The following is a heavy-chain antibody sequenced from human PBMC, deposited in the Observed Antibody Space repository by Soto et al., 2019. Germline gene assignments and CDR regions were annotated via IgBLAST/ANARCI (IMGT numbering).Heavy chain of an antibody. CDR3: ARGDPIWGWFDP. V-gene: IGHV1-46*01. Sequence: QVQLVQSGAEVKRPGASVKVSCKASGYTFTSYYIHWVRQAPGQGLEWMGVINPSVTATSYAQKFQGRVTMTRDTSTSTVYMELSSLRSEDTAVYYCARGDPIWGWFDPWGQGILVTVSS. D-gene: IGHD3-16*01. J-gene: IGHJ5*02. CDR1: GYTFTSYY. CDR2: INPSVTAT.